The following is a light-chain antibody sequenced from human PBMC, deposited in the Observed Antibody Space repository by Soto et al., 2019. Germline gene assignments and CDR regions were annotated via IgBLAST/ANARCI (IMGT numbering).Light chain of an antibody. J-gene: IGKJ2*01. CDR3: MQALQTPLYT. CDR1: QSLLHSNGYNY. V-gene: IGKV2-28*01. Sequence: EIVLTQSPLSLPVTPGEPASISCRSSQSLLHSNGYNYLDWYLQKPGQSPQLLIYLGSSRASGVPDRFSGSGSGTDFTLKISRVEAEDVGVYYCMQALQTPLYTFGQGTKVEIK. CDR2: LGS.